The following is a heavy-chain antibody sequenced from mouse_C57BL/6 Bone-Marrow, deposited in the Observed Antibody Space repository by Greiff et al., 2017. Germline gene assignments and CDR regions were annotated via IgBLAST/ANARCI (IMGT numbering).Heavy chain of an antibody. V-gene: IGHV5-6*02. D-gene: IGHD2-4*01. CDR1: GFTFSSYG. CDR3: ARHYDCAWFAY. CDR2: ISSGGSYT. J-gene: IGHJ3*01. Sequence: DVTLVESGGDLVKPGGSLKLSCAASGFTFSSYGMSWVRQTPDKRLEWVATISSGGSYTYYPDSVKGRFTISRDNAKKTLYLQMSSLKSEDTAMYYCARHYDCAWFAYWGRGTLVTVSA.